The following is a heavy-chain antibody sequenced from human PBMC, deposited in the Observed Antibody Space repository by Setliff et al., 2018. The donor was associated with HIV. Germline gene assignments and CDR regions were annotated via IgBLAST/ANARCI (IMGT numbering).Heavy chain of an antibody. Sequence: SETLSLTCDVSGGSFNAYYWSWIRQPPGKGLEWIGESNHSGNTTYNPSLKSRVTISVDTTKNQFSLKLNTVTAADTAVYYCHLEVPLMMGTTPPLWGQGTLVTV. J-gene: IGHJ4*02. CDR2: SNHSGNT. D-gene: IGHD2-15*01. CDR1: GGSFNAYY. V-gene: IGHV4-34*01. CDR3: HLEVPLMMGTTPPL.